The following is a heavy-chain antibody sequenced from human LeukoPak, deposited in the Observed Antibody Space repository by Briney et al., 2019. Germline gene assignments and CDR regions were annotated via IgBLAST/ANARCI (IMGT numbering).Heavy chain of an antibody. Sequence: GASLRLSCAASGFTFSSYGMSWVRQAPGKGLEWVSAISGSGVSTYYADSVKGRFTISRDYSKNTLYLQMDSLRAEDTAVYYCAKDLYCSSNSCYLFDYWGQGTLVTVSS. J-gene: IGHJ4*02. D-gene: IGHD2-2*01. CDR1: GFTFSSYG. CDR3: AKDLYCSSNSCYLFDY. CDR2: ISGSGVST. V-gene: IGHV3-23*01.